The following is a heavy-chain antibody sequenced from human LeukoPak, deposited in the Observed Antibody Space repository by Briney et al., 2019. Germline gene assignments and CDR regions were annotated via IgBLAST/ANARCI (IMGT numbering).Heavy chain of an antibody. J-gene: IGHJ4*02. Sequence: SETLSLTCTVSGDSISSTNYYWGWIRQPPGKGLEWIGSIYYSGSTYYNPSLESRVTISVDTSKNQFSLKLSSVTAADTAVYYCARSRATGDSIWWGQGTLVTVSS. CDR2: IYYSGST. CDR1: GDSISSTNYY. CDR3: ARSRATGDSIW. V-gene: IGHV4-39*01. D-gene: IGHD5-24*01.